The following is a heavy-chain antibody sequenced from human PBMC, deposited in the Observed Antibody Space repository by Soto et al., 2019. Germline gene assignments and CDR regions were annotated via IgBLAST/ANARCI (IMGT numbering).Heavy chain of an antibody. Sequence: QVQLVQSGAEVKKPGSSVKVCCKASGGTFSSYAISWVRQAPGQGLEWMGGIIPIFGTANYAQKFQGRVTITADESTSTAYMELSSLRSEDTAVYYCARRWLEEQQLASPFDYRGQGTLVTVSS. CDR2: IIPIFGTA. CDR1: GGTFSSYA. CDR3: ARRWLEEQQLASPFDY. V-gene: IGHV1-69*12. J-gene: IGHJ4*02. D-gene: IGHD6-13*01.